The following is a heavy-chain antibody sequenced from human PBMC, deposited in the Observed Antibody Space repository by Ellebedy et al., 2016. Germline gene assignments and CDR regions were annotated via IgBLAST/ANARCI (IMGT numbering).Heavy chain of an antibody. CDR1: RGTFSSYA. V-gene: IGHV1-69*13. Sequence: SVKVSXKASRGTFSSYAISWVRQAPGQGLEWMGGIIPIFGTANYAQKFQGRVTITADESTSTAYMELSSLRSEDTAVYYCASGVAAAGPIFDYWGQGTLVTVSS. CDR3: ASGVAAAGPIFDY. CDR2: IIPIFGTA. D-gene: IGHD6-13*01. J-gene: IGHJ4*02.